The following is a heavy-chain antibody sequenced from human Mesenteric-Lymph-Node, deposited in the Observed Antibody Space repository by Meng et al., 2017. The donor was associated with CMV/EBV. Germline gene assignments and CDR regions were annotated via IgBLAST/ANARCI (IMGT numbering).Heavy chain of an antibody. J-gene: IGHJ4*02. CDR3: ARVNRVGAQLAYFDS. CDR2: ILHSGTT. CDR1: GGSISSVYW. V-gene: IGHV4-4*02. Sequence: SETLSLTCDVFGGSISSVYWWSWVRQAPGKGLTWIGEILHSGTTKYNPSLRSRLSMSVDRTQNQFSLRLTSVTATDTAVYYCARVNRVGAQLAYFDSWGLGILVTVSS. D-gene: IGHD5-12*01.